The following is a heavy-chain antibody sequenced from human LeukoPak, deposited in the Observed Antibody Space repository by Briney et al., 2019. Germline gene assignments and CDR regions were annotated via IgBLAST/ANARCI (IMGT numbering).Heavy chain of an antibody. Sequence: KPSETLSLTCTVSGGSISSSSYYWGWIRQPPGKGLEWIGSIYYSGSTYYNPSLKSRVTISVDTSKNQFSLKLSSVTAADTAVYYCARLGLRLYGAPWGQGTLVTVSS. CDR1: GGSISSSSYY. V-gene: IGHV4-39*01. J-gene: IGHJ4*02. D-gene: IGHD3-3*01. CDR2: IYYSGST. CDR3: ARLGLRLYGAP.